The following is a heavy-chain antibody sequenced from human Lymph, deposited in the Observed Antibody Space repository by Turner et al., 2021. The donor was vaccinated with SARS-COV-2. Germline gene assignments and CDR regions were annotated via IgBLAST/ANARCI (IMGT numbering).Heavy chain of an antibody. V-gene: IGHV3-74*01. J-gene: IGHJ4*02. CDR3: ARDTPYSTSAAHY. CDR2: INSDGSST. D-gene: IGHD6-6*01. Sequence: EVQLVESGGGLVQPVGSLRLSCAASGFTFSSYWMHWVRQAPGKGRVGVSRINSDGSSTTYADSVKGRFTISRDNAKNTLYLQMNSLRAEDTAVYYCARDTPYSTSAAHYWGQGTLVTVSS. CDR1: GFTFSSYW.